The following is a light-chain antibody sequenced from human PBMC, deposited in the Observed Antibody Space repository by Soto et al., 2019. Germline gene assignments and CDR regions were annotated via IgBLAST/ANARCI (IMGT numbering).Light chain of an antibody. J-gene: IGKJ4*01. Sequence: EIVLTQSPATLSLSPGERATLSCRASQSVSKYLAWYQQKPGQTPRLLIYDASNRATGIPARFSGSGSGTDFTLTISSLEPEDFVVYYCPQRTNWPLTFGGGTKLEIK. CDR3: PQRTNWPLT. CDR1: QSVSKY. V-gene: IGKV3-11*01. CDR2: DAS.